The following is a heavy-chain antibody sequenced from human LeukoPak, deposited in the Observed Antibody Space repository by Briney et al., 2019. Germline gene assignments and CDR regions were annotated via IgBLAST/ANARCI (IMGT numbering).Heavy chain of an antibody. V-gene: IGHV3-30*02. J-gene: IGHJ5*02. CDR3: ARSDPGDHSFLDP. D-gene: IGHD4-17*01. Sequence: GGSLRLSCAASGFTFKNYGMHWVRQAPGKGLEWVTFIRLDEVNKYYADSVRGRFTVSRDNAQNTMFLEMNSLRPEDTAVYYCARSDPGDHSFLDPWGQGTLVIVSS. CDR2: IRLDEVNK. CDR1: GFTFKNYG.